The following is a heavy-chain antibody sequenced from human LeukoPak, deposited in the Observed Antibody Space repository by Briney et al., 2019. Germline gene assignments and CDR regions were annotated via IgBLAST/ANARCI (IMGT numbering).Heavy chain of an antibody. J-gene: IGHJ4*02. CDR1: GFTFSSYG. D-gene: IGHD3-10*01. CDR2: ISYDGSNK. Sequence: TGGSLRLSCAASGFTFSSYGMHWVRQAPGKGLEWVAVISYDGSNKYYTDSVKGRFTISRDNSKNTLYLQMNSLRAEDTAVYYCAKRNGRSQGFGELADYWGQGTLVTVSS. V-gene: IGHV3-30*18. CDR3: AKRNGRSQGFGELADY.